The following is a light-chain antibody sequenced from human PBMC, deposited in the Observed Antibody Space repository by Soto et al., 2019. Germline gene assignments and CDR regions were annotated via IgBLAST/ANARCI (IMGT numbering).Light chain of an antibody. CDR3: QQYGSLPFT. CDR2: GAS. Sequence: EIVLTQSPGTLSLSPGEGATLSCRASQSITSNYLAWYQQKPDQAPRLLISGASRRATGIPDRFSGSGSGTDFTLTISRLEPEDVAVYHCQQYGSLPFTFGQGTELEVK. CDR1: QSITSNY. V-gene: IGKV3-20*01. J-gene: IGKJ2*01.